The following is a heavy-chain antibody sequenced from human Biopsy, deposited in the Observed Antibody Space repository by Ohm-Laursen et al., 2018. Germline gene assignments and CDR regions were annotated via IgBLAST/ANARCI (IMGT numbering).Heavy chain of an antibody. Sequence: GTLSLTWAVYGGSFNGYFWSWIRQPPGKGLEWIGDITQSGSTNYSPSLKSRVTISVDTAKKQFSLSLRSVTAADTAVYYCARVTLPGIGAAYQGRFLYGMDVWGQGTTVSVSS. V-gene: IGHV4-34*01. CDR2: ITQSGST. CDR1: GGSFNGYF. D-gene: IGHD6-13*01. J-gene: IGHJ6*02. CDR3: ARVTLPGIGAAYQGRFLYGMDV.